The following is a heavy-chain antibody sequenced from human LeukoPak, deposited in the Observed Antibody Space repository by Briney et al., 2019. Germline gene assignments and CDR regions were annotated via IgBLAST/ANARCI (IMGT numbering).Heavy chain of an antibody. CDR1: GFTLSYYW. J-gene: IGHJ5*02. Sequence: GGSLRLSCAASGFTLSYYWMHWVRQGPGKGLAWVSTISGDGSTTHYADSVKGRFTISRDNAKNTLYLEMNSLRAEDTAVYYCARDPRNKGFDPWGQGTVVTVSS. D-gene: IGHD1/OR15-1a*01. CDR3: ARDPRNKGFDP. V-gene: IGHV3-74*01. CDR2: ISGDGSTT.